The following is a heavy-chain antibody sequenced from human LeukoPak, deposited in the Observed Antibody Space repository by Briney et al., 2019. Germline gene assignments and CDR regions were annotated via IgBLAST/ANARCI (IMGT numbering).Heavy chain of an antibody. CDR1: GGSISSGDYY. J-gene: IGHJ4*02. V-gene: IGHV4-30-4*08. D-gene: IGHD3-3*01. CDR3: AREPLYPRVDY. Sequence: SETLSLTCTVSGGSISSGDYYWSWIRQPPGKGLEWIGYIYYSGSTYYNPSLKSRVTISVDTSKNQSSLKLSSVTAADTAVYYCAREPLYPRVDYWGQGTLVTVSP. CDR2: IYYSGST.